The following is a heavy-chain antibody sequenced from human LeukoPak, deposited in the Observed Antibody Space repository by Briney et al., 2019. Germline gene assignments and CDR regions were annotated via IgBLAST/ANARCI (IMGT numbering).Heavy chain of an antibody. CDR2: ISGSGGST. Sequence: PGGSLRLSCAASGFTFSSYAMSWVRQAPGKGLEWVSAISGSGGSTYYADSVKGRFTISRDNSKNTLYLQMNSLRAEDTAVYYCAKMGLRFLEWLLLDRGYYFDYWGQGTLVTVSS. CDR3: AKMGLRFLEWLLLDRGYYFDY. J-gene: IGHJ4*02. CDR1: GFTFSSYA. D-gene: IGHD3-3*01. V-gene: IGHV3-23*01.